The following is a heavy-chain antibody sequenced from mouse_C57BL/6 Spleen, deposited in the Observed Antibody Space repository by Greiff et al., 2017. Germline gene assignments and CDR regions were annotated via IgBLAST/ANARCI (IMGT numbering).Heavy chain of an antibody. V-gene: IGHV1-55*01. Sequence: VQLQQPGAELVKPGASVKMSCKASGYTFTSYWITWVKQRPGQGLEWIGDIYPGSGSTNYNEKFKSKATLTVDTSSSTAYMQLSSLTSEDSAVYYCARSSYDYDDGFAYWGQGTLVTVSA. D-gene: IGHD2-4*01. CDR2: IYPGSGST. J-gene: IGHJ3*01. CDR1: GYTFTSYW. CDR3: ARSSYDYDDGFAY.